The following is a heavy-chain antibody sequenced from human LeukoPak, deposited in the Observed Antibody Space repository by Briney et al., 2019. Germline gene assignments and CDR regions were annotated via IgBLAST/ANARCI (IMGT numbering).Heavy chain of an antibody. CDR2: ISGTNDTT. J-gene: IGHJ4*02. CDR1: GFTSSIDA. D-gene: IGHD4-17*01. V-gene: IGHV3-23*01. Sequence: GGALRLSCAASGFTSSIDAMSWVPEAPGKRLWWGSSISGTNDTTYYADSVKDRFTISRDNSKNTLSLQMNSLRAEDTAVYYCAKGRGSTVTSAANYWGQGTLVTVSS. CDR3: AKGRGSTVTSAANY.